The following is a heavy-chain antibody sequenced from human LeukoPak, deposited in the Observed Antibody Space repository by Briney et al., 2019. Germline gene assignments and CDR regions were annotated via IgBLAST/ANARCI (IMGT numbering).Heavy chain of an antibody. CDR2: YPADSDT. J-gene: IGHJ4*02. D-gene: IGHD3-10*01. V-gene: IGHV5-51*01. Sequence: YPADSDTRYSPCFQGQVSISGGNSISTAYLQWSSLKASDTAMYYCARHSYYYGSGTRAPFDYWGQGTLVTVSS. CDR3: ARHSYYYGSGTRAPFDY.